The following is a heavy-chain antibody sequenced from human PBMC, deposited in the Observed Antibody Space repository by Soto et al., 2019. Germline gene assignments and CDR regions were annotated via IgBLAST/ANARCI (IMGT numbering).Heavy chain of an antibody. V-gene: IGHV4-31*03. J-gene: IGHJ5*02. CDR2: IYYSGFT. Sequence: QVQLQESGPGLVKPSQTLSLTCTVSGGSITSGGYYCSWIRQHPGKGLEWIGYIYYSGFTYYNPSLKSRVTISVDTSKNHFSLKLSFVTAADTAVYYCARSVFPWGQGTLVPVSS. CDR3: ARSVFP. CDR1: GGSITSGGYY.